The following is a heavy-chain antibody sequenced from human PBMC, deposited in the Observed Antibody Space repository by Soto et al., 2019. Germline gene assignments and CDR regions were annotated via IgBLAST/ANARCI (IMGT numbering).Heavy chain of an antibody. D-gene: IGHD6-19*01. CDR1: GFTFHSYG. Sequence: PGGALRLSRAAAGFTFHSYGIHWVRQAPGKGLEWVAVIWYDGSNKYYADSVKGRFTISRDNSKNTLYLQMNSLRAEDTAVYYCARPYSSGWYNYYYHGMDVWGQGTTVTVSS. CDR3: ARPYSSGWYNYYYHGMDV. J-gene: IGHJ6*02. CDR2: IWYDGSNK. V-gene: IGHV3-33*01.